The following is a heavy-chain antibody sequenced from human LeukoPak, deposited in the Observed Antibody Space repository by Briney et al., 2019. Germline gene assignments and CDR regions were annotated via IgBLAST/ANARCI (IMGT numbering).Heavy chain of an antibody. J-gene: IGHJ6*03. CDR1: GYSISSGFY. V-gene: IGHV4-38-2*02. CDR2: IYHSGST. D-gene: IGHD3-22*01. Sequence: SETLSLTCTVSGYSISSGFYWGWIRQPPEKGLEWIGSIYHSGSTYYNPSLKSRVTISVDTSKNQFSLKLSSVTAADTAVYYCARGTYYYDSSVGGYYYYYMDVWGKGTTVTISS. CDR3: ARGTYYYDSSVGGYYYYYMDV.